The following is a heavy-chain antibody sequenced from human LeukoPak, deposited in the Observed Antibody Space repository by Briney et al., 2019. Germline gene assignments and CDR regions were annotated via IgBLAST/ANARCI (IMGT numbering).Heavy chain of an antibody. Sequence: PGGSLRLSCAASGFTFSGYAMTWVRQAPGQGLEWVSGISAYGGRTYFTDSVKGRFTISRDNSNNTLYLQMNSLRAEDTAVYYCARGGGDSSFYFDYWGQGTLVTVSS. J-gene: IGHJ4*02. D-gene: IGHD6-6*01. CDR1: GFTFSGYA. CDR2: ISAYGGRT. V-gene: IGHV3-23*01. CDR3: ARGGGDSSFYFDY.